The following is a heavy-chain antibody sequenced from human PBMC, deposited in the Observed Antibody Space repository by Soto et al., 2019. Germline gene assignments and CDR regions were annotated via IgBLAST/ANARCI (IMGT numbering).Heavy chain of an antibody. Sequence: QVQLQESGPGLVKPSGTLSLTCAVSGGSISSSNWWSWVRQPPGKGLEWIGEIYHSGSTNYNPSLKSRVTISVDKSNNQFSLKLSSVTAADTAVYYCARDPTTPRYNWNYGNYWGQGTLVTVSS. CDR2: IYHSGST. J-gene: IGHJ4*02. V-gene: IGHV4-4*02. CDR3: ARDPTTPRYNWNYGNY. CDR1: GGSISSSNW. D-gene: IGHD1-7*01.